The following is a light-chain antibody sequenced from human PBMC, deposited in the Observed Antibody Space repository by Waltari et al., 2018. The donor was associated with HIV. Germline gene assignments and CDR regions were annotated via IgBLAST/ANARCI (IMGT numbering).Light chain of an antibody. CDR3: CSYAGNYTLV. CDR2: DVS. J-gene: IGLJ3*02. CDR1: SSDVGGYNS. Sequence: QSALTQPRSVSGSPGQSVTISCTGTSSDVGGYNSVSRYQQHPGKAPKFMIYDVSKRPSGVPDRFSGSKSGNTASLTISGLQAEDEADYYCCSYAGNYTLVFGGGTKLTVL. V-gene: IGLV2-11*01.